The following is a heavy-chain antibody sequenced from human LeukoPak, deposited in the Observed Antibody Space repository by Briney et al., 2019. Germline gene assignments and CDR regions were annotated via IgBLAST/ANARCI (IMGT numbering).Heavy chain of an antibody. J-gene: IGHJ4*02. Sequence: SETLSLTCTVSGGSISSGDYYWSWIRQPPGKGLEWIGYIYYSGSTYYNPSLKSRVTISVDTSKNQFSLKLSSVSAADTAVYYCARSGSGLKSSSFDYWGQGTLVTVSS. D-gene: IGHD1-26*01. V-gene: IGHV4-30-4*02. CDR2: IYYSGST. CDR1: GGSISSGDYY. CDR3: ARSGSGLKSSSFDY.